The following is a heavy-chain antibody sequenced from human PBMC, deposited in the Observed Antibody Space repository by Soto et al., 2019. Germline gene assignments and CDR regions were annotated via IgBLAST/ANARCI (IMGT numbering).Heavy chain of an antibody. D-gene: IGHD1-26*01. CDR1: GGTFRSYG. CDR2: IVPMYGTP. Sequence: QVQLEQSVAEVKKAGSSVRVSCQASGGTFRSYGISWVRQAPGQWLEWMGGIVPMYGTPNYAQGLLGRVTITADQNTSTAYMELSSLRSEDTAVYYCARAVGVGARYYGMDVWGQGTTVTVSS. J-gene: IGHJ6*02. V-gene: IGHV1-69*01. CDR3: ARAVGVGARYYGMDV.